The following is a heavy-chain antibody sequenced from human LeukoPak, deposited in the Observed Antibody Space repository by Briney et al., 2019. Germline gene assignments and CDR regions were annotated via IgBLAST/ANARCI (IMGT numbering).Heavy chain of an antibody. Sequence: SETLSLTCTVSGGSISSYYWSWIRQPPGKGLEWIGYIYYSGSTNYNPSLKSRVAISVDTSKNQFSLKLSSVTAADTAVYYCARYYYDSSGYYYDYWGQGTLVTVSS. D-gene: IGHD3-22*01. CDR3: ARYYYDSSGYYYDY. J-gene: IGHJ4*02. CDR1: GGSISSYY. CDR2: IYYSGST. V-gene: IGHV4-59*01.